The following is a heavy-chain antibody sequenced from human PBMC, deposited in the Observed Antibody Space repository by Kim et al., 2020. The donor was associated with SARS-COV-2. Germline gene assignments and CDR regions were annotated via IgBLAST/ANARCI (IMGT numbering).Heavy chain of an antibody. CDR1: GGSISSDDYY. CDR2: IYYSGST. Sequence: SETLSLTCTVSGGSISSDDYYWSWIRQHPGKGLEWIGYIYYSGSTFYNPSLKSRVAISVDTSKNQFSLRLSSVTAADTAVYYCARGRDITEPFDYWGQGTLVTVSS. J-gene: IGHJ4*02. V-gene: IGHV4-31*03. D-gene: IGHD5-12*01. CDR3: ARGRDITEPFDY.